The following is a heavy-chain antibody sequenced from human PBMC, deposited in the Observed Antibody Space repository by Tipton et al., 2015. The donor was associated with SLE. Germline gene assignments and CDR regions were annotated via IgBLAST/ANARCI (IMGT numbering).Heavy chain of an antibody. CDR2: IRYDGSNK. D-gene: IGHD6-19*01. CDR3: AKDRGPVAGASDY. CDR1: GFTFSSYG. V-gene: IGHV3-30*02. J-gene: IGHJ4*02. Sequence: GSLRLSCAASGFTFSSYGMHWVRQAPGKGLEWVAFIRYDGSNKYYADSVKGRFTISRDNSKNTLYLQMNSLRAEDTAVYYCAKDRGPVAGASDYWGQGTLVTVSS.